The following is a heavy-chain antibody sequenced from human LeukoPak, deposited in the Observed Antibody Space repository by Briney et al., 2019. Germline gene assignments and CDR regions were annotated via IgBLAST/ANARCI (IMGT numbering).Heavy chain of an antibody. CDR1: GFTFRSYA. J-gene: IGHJ4*02. CDR3: AKEWDTAMASYFDY. V-gene: IGHV3-23*01. D-gene: IGHD5-18*01. CDR2: ISGSGGSI. Sequence: PGGSLRLSCAASGFTFRSYAMAWVRQAPGKGLEWVSAISGSGGSIFQADSVKGRFTISRDNSKNTLYLQMNSLRAEDTAVYYCAKEWDTAMASYFDYWGQGTLVTVSS.